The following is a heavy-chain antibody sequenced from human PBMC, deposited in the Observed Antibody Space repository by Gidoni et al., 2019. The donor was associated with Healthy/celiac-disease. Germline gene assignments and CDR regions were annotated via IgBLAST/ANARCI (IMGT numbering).Heavy chain of an antibody. CDR2: INPNSGGT. V-gene: IGHV1-2*04. CDR1: GYTFTGYY. CDR3: ARARHTPKYYYDSSGEHYWYFDL. J-gene: IGHJ2*01. Sequence: QVQLVQSGAEVKKPGASVKVSCKASGYTFTGYYMHWVRPAPGQGLEWMGWINPNSGGTNYAQKFQGWVTMTRDTSISTAYMELSRLRSDDTAVYYCARARHTPKYYYDSSGEHYWYFDLWGRGTLVTVSS. D-gene: IGHD3-22*01.